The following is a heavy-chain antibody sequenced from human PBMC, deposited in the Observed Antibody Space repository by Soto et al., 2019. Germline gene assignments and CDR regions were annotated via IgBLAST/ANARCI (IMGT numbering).Heavy chain of an antibody. Sequence: PSQTFSLPCPLSGDSVSNNGATWNWIRQSPSRGLEWIGRAYYRSRWIYDYAMSVQSRISINPDTSKNQVSLQLNSVPPADTAVYYCARDPQDFLSAFDYWGRGTLVTVSS. V-gene: IGHV6-1*01. CDR2: AYYRSRWIY. CDR3: ARDPQDFLSAFDY. J-gene: IGHJ4*02. CDR1: GDSVSNNGAT. D-gene: IGHD6-19*01.